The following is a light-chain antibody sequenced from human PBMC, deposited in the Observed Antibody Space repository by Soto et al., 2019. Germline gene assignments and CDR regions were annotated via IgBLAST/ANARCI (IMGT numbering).Light chain of an antibody. CDR2: DAS. CDR1: QSVSRD. CDR3: QQRSDWPLIT. Sequence: EIVLTQSPGALSLSRGERAARSCRASQSVSRDLAWYQQKPGQAPRLLIYDASVRATGIPARFSGSGSGTDFTLTISSLQPEDFSLYYCQQRSDWPLITFGQGTRLEI. J-gene: IGKJ5*01. V-gene: IGKV3-11*01.